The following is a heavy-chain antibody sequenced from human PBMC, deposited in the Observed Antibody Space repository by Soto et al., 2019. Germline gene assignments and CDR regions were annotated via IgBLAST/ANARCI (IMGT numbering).Heavy chain of an antibody. Sequence: QVQLQESGPGLLKPSETLSLTCTVSGGSISSPSYNWGWVRQPPGKGPEWIGSFFYGGRTHYIPCLKSRLAISVDTARSQVSLILTSVTAADTAVYYCTTVASTHFDSWGQGALVTVSS. D-gene: IGHD4-17*01. CDR2: FFYGGRT. CDR3: TTVASTHFDS. CDR1: GGSISSPSYN. J-gene: IGHJ4*02. V-gene: IGHV4-39*01.